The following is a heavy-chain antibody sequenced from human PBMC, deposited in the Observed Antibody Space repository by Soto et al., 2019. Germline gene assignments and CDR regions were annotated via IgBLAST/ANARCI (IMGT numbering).Heavy chain of an antibody. J-gene: IGHJ5*02. V-gene: IGHV3-23*01. CDR3: AKERLTTMVRGNWFDP. CDR2: ISGSGGST. Sequence: PGGSLRLSCAASGFTFSSYAMSWVRQAPGKGLEWVSAISGSGGSTYYADSVKGRFTISRDNSKNTLYLQMNSLRAEDTAVYYCAKERLTTMVRGNWFDPWGQGTLVTVSS. D-gene: IGHD3-10*01. CDR1: GFTFSSYA.